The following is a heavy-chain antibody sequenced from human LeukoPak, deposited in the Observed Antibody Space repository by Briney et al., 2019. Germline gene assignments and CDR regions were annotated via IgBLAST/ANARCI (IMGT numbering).Heavy chain of an antibody. CDR1: GFTFSSYA. D-gene: IGHD4-23*01. V-gene: IGHV3-23*01. J-gene: IGHJ3*02. Sequence: GGSLRLSCAASGFTFSSYAMSWVRQAPGKGLEWVSAISGSGGSTYYADSVKGRFTISRDNAKNSLYLQMNSLRAEDTAVYYCASLDYGGNSFAFDIWGQGTMVTVSS. CDR2: ISGSGGST. CDR3: ASLDYGGNSFAFDI.